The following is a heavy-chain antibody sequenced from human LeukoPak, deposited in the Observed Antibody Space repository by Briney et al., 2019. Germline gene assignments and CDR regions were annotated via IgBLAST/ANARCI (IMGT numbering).Heavy chain of an antibody. CDR1: GFTFSSYW. V-gene: IGHV3-7*03. J-gene: IGHJ4*02. D-gene: IGHD6-13*01. CDR2: IKQDGSEK. Sequence: PGGSLRLSCAASGFTFSSYWMSWVRQAPGKGLEWVANIKQDGSEKYYVDSVKGRFTISRDNAKNSLYLQMNSLRAEDTALYYCAKCAAGTTFDYWGQGTLVTVSS. CDR3: AKCAAGTTFDY.